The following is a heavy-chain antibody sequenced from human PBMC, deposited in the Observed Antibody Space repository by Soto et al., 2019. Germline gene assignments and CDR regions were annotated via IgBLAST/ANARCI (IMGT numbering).Heavy chain of an antibody. CDR1: GGTFSSYA. J-gene: IGHJ4*02. V-gene: IGHV1-69*01. Sequence: QVQLVQSGAEVKKPGSSVKVSCKASGGTFSSYAISWVRQAPGQGLEWMGGIIPIFGTANYAQKFQGRVTITADESTSTAYMELSRLRFEDTAVYYCARDLGYCSGGSCPHSFDYWGQGTLVTVSS. D-gene: IGHD2-15*01. CDR2: IIPIFGTA. CDR3: ARDLGYCSGGSCPHSFDY.